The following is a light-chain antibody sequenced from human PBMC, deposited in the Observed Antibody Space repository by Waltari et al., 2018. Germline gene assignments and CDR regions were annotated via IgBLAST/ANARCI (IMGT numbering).Light chain of an antibody. Sequence: QSVLTQPPSASGTPGQRVTISCSGSSSHIGNNFVNWYQQLPGMAPKLLSYRINERPSGVPDRVSGSKSGATASLAIRWLRSEDEADYYCAAWDDSLSLYVFGTGTKVTVL. CDR2: RIN. CDR1: SSHIGNNF. V-gene: IGLV1-47*01. CDR3: AAWDDSLSLYV. J-gene: IGLJ1*01.